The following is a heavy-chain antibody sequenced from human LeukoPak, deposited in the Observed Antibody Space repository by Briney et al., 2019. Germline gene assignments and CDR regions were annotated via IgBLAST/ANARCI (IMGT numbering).Heavy chain of an antibody. Sequence: SETLSLTCTVSGGSISSGGYYWSWIRQHPGKGLEWIGYIYYSGSTYYNPSLKSRVTISVDTSKNQFSLKLSSVTAADTAVYYGGRAVSGAPSYFASWGKGTLVTSPQ. CDR1: GGSISSGGYY. J-gene: IGHJ4*02. D-gene: IGHD4-17*01. CDR2: IYYSGST. CDR3: GRAVSGAPSYFAS. V-gene: IGHV4-31*03.